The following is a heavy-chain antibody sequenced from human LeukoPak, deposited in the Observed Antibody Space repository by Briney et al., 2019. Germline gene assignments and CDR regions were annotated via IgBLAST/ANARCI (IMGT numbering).Heavy chain of an antibody. Sequence: PGGSLRLSCAASGFSFSNYWMHWVRQAPGKGLVRVSGIKSDGSRISYADSVKGRFTISRDNAKNTLYLQMNSLRAEDTAVYYCARDSSGTYWGQGTLVTVSS. D-gene: IGHD6-19*01. CDR1: GFSFSNYW. V-gene: IGHV3-74*01. CDR3: ARDSSGTY. CDR2: IKSDGSRI. J-gene: IGHJ4*02.